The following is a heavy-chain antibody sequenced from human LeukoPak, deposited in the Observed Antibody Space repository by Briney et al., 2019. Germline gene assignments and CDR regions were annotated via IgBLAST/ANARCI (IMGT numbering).Heavy chain of an antibody. V-gene: IGHV4-39*07. CDR1: GGSISSNTYY. CDR3: ARSRMGYCSGTSCSKFDP. Sequence: PSETLSLTCTVSGGSISSNTYYWGWIRQPPGKGLEWIGSIYYSGSTYYNPSLKSRVTISVDTSKNQFSLKLSSVTAADTAVYYCARSRMGYCSGTSCSKFDPWGQGTLVTVSS. CDR2: IYYSGST. D-gene: IGHD2-2*01. J-gene: IGHJ5*02.